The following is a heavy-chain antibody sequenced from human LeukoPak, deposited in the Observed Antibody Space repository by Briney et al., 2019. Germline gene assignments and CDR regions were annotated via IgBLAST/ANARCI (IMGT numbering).Heavy chain of an antibody. CDR1: GFTFSSYA. Sequence: GGSLRLSCAASGFTFSSYAMSWVRQAPGKGLEWVSAISGSGGSTYYADSVKGRFAISRDNSKNTLYLQMNSLRAEDTAVYYCAKVTFSWVDCDYVWGPVDYWGQGTLVTVSS. CDR3: AKVTFSWVDCDYVWGPVDY. CDR2: ISGSGGST. V-gene: IGHV3-23*01. D-gene: IGHD3-16*01. J-gene: IGHJ4*02.